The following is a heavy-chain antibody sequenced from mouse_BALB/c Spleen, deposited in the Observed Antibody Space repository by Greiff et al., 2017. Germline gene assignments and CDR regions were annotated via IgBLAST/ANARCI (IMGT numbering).Heavy chain of an antibody. J-gene: IGHJ3*01. CDR3: TRGDGYPLAY. Sequence: QVHVKQSGAELAKPGASVKLSCKASGYTFTSYWMHWVKQRPGQGLEWIGNIYPGSGSTNYDEKFKSKATLTVDTSSSTAYMQLSSLTSEDSAVYYCTRGDGYPLAYWGQGTLVTVSA. CDR1: GYTFTSYW. D-gene: IGHD2-3*01. V-gene: IGHV1S5*01. CDR2: IYPGSGST.